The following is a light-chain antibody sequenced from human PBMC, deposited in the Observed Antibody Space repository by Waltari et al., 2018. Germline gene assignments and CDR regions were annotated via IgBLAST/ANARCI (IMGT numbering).Light chain of an antibody. Sequence: EIVLTQSPGTLSLSPGERATLSCRTSQSLSRPLAWYQQKPGQAPRLLIYDASRRATGIPDRFIGSLSGTDFSLTISRLEPEDFAVYYCQHYVTLPATFGQGTRVELK. J-gene: IGKJ1*01. V-gene: IGKV3-20*01. CDR2: DAS. CDR3: QHYVTLPAT. CDR1: QSLSRP.